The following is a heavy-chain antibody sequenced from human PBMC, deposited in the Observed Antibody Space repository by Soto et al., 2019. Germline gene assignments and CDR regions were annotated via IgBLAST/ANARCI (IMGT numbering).Heavy chain of an antibody. CDR1: GYTFTSYG. CDR2: ISAYNGNT. J-gene: IGHJ3*02. CDR3: ARDRFGWWYLQTYRHDAFDI. V-gene: IGHV1-18*01. Sequence: QVQLVQSGAEVKKPGASVKVSCKASGYTFTSYGISWVRQAPGQGLEWMGWISAYNGNTNYAQKLQGRGTMTTETSTSTAYMELRSLRSDDTAVYYCARDRFGWWYLQTYRHDAFDIWGQGTMVTVSS. D-gene: IGHD2-15*01.